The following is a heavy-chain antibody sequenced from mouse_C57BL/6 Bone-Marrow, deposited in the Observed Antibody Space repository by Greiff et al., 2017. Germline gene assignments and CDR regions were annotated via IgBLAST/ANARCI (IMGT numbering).Heavy chain of an antibody. Sequence: VQLQQSGAELVRPGSSVKLSCKASGYTFTSYWMHWVKQRPIQGLEWIGNIDPSDSETHYNQKFKDKATLTVDKSSSTAYMQLSSLTSEDSAVYYCARRETTSRPWFAYWGQGTLVTVSA. CDR2: IDPSDSET. D-gene: IGHD1-1*01. J-gene: IGHJ3*01. CDR3: ARRETTSRPWFAY. CDR1: GYTFTSYW. V-gene: IGHV1-52*01.